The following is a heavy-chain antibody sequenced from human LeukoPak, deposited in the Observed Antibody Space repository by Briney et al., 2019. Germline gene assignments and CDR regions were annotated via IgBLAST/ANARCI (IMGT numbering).Heavy chain of an antibody. J-gene: IGHJ6*04. D-gene: IGHD3-10*01. Sequence: GESLKISCKGSGYSFTSYWISWVRQMPGKGLEWMGRIDPSDSYTNYSPSFQGHVTISADKSISTAYLQWSSLKASDTAMYYCARTIPVLLWIGEYWAEPPYGMDVWGKGTTVTVSS. CDR3: ARTIPVLLWIGEYWAEPPYGMDV. CDR1: GYSFTSYW. V-gene: IGHV5-10-1*01. CDR2: IDPSDSYT.